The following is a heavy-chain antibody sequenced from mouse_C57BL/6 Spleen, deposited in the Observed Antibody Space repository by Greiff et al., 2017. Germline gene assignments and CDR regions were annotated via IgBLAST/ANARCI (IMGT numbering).Heavy chain of an antibody. CDR2: IDPSDSYT. J-gene: IGHJ2*01. Sequence: QVQLQQPGAELVKPGASVKLSCKASGYTFTSYWMQWVKQRPGQGLEWIGEIDPSDSYTNYNQKFKGKATLTVDTSSSTAYMQLSSLTSEDSAVYSCARRGYYSPFDYWGQGTTLTVSS. CDR1: GYTFTSYW. V-gene: IGHV1-50*01. CDR3: ARRGYYSPFDY. D-gene: IGHD2-12*01.